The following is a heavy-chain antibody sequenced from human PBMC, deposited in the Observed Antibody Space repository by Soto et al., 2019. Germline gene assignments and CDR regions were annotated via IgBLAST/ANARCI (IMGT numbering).Heavy chain of an antibody. CDR2: IVVGSGNT. D-gene: IGHD6-19*01. CDR1: GFTFTSSG. CDR3: AAEGTRVAVAGTSYNWIDP. V-gene: IGHV1-58*02. Sequence: ASVKVSCKASGFTFTSSGMQWVRQARGQRLEWIGWIVVGSGNTNYAQKFQERVTITRDMSTSTAYMELSSLRSEDTAVYYCAAEGTRVAVAGTSYNWIDPWGQGTLVTVSS. J-gene: IGHJ5*02.